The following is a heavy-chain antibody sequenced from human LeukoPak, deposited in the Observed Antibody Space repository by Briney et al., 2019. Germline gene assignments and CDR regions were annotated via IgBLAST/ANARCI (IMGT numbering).Heavy chain of an antibody. CDR1: GFTFSSYW. CDR2: IKQDGSEK. Sequence: GGSLRLSCAASGFTFSSYWMSWVRQAPGKGLEWVANIKQDGSEKYSVDSVKGRFTISRDNAKNSLYMQMNSLRAEDTAVYYCARAMSASVWRSYGSYYYYYYMDIWGKGTTVTVSS. J-gene: IGHJ6*03. D-gene: IGHD3-16*01. V-gene: IGHV3-7*01. CDR3: ARAMSASVWRSYGSYYYYYYMDI.